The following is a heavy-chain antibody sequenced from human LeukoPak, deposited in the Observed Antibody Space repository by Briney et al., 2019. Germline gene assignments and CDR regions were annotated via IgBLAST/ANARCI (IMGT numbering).Heavy chain of an antibody. J-gene: IGHJ4*02. CDR2: IYSGGTT. V-gene: IGHV3-53*01. Sequence: PGGSLRLSCAASGFTVSSDYMNWVRQAPGKGLEWVSVIYSGGTTFYADSVRGRFTISRDNSKNTLYLQMNSLRAEDTAMYYCARASTIGAAGLFNFWGQGTLVTASS. CDR1: GFTVSSDY. D-gene: IGHD6-13*01. CDR3: ARASTIGAAGLFNF.